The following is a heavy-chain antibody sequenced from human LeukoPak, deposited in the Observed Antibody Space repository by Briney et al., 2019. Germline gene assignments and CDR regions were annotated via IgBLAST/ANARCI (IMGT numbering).Heavy chain of an antibody. Sequence: GASVKVSCKASGYTFISYYIHWVRQAPGQGLEWMGIINPSGGSTSYAQNFQGRVTMTRDMSTSTVYMELSSLRSEDTAVYYCARGAGSGSYYKASFDYWGQGTLVTVSS. CDR1: GYTFISYY. CDR2: INPSGGST. CDR3: ARGAGSGSYYKASFDY. V-gene: IGHV1-46*01. J-gene: IGHJ4*02. D-gene: IGHD3-10*01.